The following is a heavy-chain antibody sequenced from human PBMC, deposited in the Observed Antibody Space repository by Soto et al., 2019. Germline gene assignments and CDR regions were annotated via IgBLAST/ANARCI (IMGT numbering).Heavy chain of an antibody. J-gene: IGHJ4*02. CDR1: GFTFSSYA. Sequence: GSLRLSCAASGFTFSSYAMSWVRQAPGKGLEWVSAISGSGGSTYYADSVKGRFTISRDNSKNTLYLQMNSLRAEDTAVYYCAKDPDIAVAGMVDYWGQGTRVTVSS. CDR3: AKDPDIAVAGMVDY. V-gene: IGHV3-23*01. D-gene: IGHD6-19*01. CDR2: ISGSGGST.